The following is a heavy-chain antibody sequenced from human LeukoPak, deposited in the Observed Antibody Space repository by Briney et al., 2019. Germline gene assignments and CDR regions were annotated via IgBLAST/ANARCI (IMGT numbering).Heavy chain of an antibody. D-gene: IGHD6-6*01. Sequence: PSETLSLTCTVSVGSISSYYWSWIRQPPGKGLEWSGYIYYSGSTNYNPSLKSRVTISVDSSKRQFSLKLSSVTAADTAVYYCARGYSSSSGRTDYWGQGTLVTV. CDR3: ARGYSSSSGRTDY. V-gene: IGHV4-59*08. CDR1: VGSISSYY. J-gene: IGHJ4*02. CDR2: IYYSGST.